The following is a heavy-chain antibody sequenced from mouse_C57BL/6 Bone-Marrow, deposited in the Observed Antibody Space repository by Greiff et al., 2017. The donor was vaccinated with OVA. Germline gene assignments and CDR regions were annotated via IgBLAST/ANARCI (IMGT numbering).Heavy chain of an antibody. D-gene: IGHD2-3*01. CDR3: ARDREGYDSYPAWFAY. CDR1: GFTFSSYA. V-gene: IGHV5-4*01. Sequence: EVQLVESGGGLVKPGGSLKLSCAASGFTFSSYAMSWVRQTPEKRLEWVATISDGGSYTYYPDNVKGRFPISRDNAKNNLYLQMSHLKSEDTAMYYCARDREGYDSYPAWFAYWGQGTLVTVSA. CDR2: ISDGGSYT. J-gene: IGHJ3*01.